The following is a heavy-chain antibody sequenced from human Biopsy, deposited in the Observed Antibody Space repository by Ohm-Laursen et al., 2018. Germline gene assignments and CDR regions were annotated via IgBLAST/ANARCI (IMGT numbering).Heavy chain of an antibody. J-gene: IGHJ6*02. D-gene: IGHD6-6*01. V-gene: IGHV3-21*01. CDR3: ARDSRRTAREGGMDV. CDR1: GFTFSSYS. Sequence: SLRLSCAASGFTFSSYSMNWVRQAPGKGLEWISYISETSSHIYDADSVKGRFTVARNNAKNSLYLQLNSLRPEDTAVYYCARDSRRTAREGGMDVWGQGTTVTVSS. CDR2: ISETSSHI.